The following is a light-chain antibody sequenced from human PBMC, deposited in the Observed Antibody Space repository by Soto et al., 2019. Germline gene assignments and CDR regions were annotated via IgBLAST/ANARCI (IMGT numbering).Light chain of an antibody. CDR1: QSISSW. CDR2: DAS. Sequence: DIQMTQSPSTLSASVGDRVTITCRASQSISSWLAWYQQKPGKAPKLLIYDASSLESGVPSRFSGSGSGTEFTLTISRLEPEDFAVYYCHQYDSIVQTFGQGTKVEI. V-gene: IGKV1-5*01. J-gene: IGKJ1*01. CDR3: HQYDSIVQT.